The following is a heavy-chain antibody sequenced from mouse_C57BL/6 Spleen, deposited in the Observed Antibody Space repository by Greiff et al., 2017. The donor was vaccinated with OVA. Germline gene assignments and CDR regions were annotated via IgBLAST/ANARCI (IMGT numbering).Heavy chain of an antibody. J-gene: IGHJ4*01. D-gene: IGHD2-4*01. V-gene: IGHV1-19*01. CDR1: GYTFTDYY. CDR2: INPYNGGT. Sequence: DVQLQESGPVLVKPGASVKMSCKASGYTFTDYYMNWVKQSHGKSLEWIGVINPYNGGTSYNQKFKGKATLTVDKSSSTAYMELNSLTSEDSAVYYCARSHYDYGDYAMDYWGQGTSVTVSS. CDR3: ARSHYDYGDYAMDY.